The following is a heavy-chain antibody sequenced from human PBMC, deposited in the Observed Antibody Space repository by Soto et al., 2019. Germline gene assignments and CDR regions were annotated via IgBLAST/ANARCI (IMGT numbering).Heavy chain of an antibody. D-gene: IGHD3-10*01. J-gene: IGHJ3*02. CDR1: GGSISSGGYY. Sequence: QVQLQESGPGLVKPSQTLSLTCTVSGGSISSGGYYWSWIRQHPGKGLEWMGYIYYSGSTYYNPSLKSRVTISVDTSKNQHSLKLSSVTAADTAVYYCSRDFPDGALGAFDIWGQGTMVTVSS. V-gene: IGHV4-31*03. CDR3: SRDFPDGALGAFDI. CDR2: IYYSGST.